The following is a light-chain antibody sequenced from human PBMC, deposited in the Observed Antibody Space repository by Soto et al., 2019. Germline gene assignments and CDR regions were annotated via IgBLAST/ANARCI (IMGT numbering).Light chain of an antibody. CDR1: QSVGNF. J-gene: IGKJ1*01. Sequence: EVVLTQSPATLSLSPGQRATLSCRASQSVGNFLAGYQQKPGQPARLLIYDASDRATGIPARFSGSGSGTDFTLTISSLEPEDFAVYYCQHRTSWPWTYGQGTKVEIK. CDR3: QHRTSWPWT. CDR2: DAS. V-gene: IGKV3-11*01.